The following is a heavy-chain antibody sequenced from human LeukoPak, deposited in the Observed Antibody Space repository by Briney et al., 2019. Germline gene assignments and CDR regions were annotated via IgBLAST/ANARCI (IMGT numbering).Heavy chain of an antibody. CDR1: GYTFTSYD. V-gene: IGHV1-18*01. J-gene: IGHJ3*02. CDR2: ISAYNGNT. Sequence: ASVKVSCKASGYTFTSYDINWVRQATGQGLEWMGWISAYNGNTNYAQKLQGRVTMTTDTSTSTAYMELRSLRSDDTAVYYCARDGDSSGYRNAFDIWGQGTMVTVSS. CDR3: ARDGDSSGYRNAFDI. D-gene: IGHD3-22*01.